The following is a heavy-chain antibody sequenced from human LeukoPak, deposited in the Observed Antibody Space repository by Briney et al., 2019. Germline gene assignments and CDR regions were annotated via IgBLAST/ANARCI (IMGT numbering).Heavy chain of an antibody. Sequence: GGSLRLXCAASGFTFSSHGMHWVRQAPGKGLEWVTFISYDGSNKDYADSVKGRFTISRDNSKNTLYLQVDSLRPEDTAVYYCARGGAAGIYGMDVWGQGAIMTVTS. D-gene: IGHD6-13*01. CDR1: GFTFSSHG. V-gene: IGHV3-30*02. J-gene: IGHJ6*02. CDR2: ISYDGSNK. CDR3: ARGGAAGIYGMDV.